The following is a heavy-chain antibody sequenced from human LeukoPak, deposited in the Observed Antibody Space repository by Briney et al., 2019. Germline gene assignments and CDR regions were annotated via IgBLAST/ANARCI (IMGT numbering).Heavy chain of an antibody. V-gene: IGHV4-39*07. CDR2: IYYSGST. J-gene: IGHJ3*02. D-gene: IGHD6-6*01. CDR1: GGSISSSSYY. Sequence: SETLSLTCTVSGGSISSSSYYWGCIRQPPGKGLECIGSIYYSGSTYYNPSLKSRVTISVDTSKNQFSLKLSSVTAADTAVYYCATLPRRVSDAFDIWGQGTMVTVSS. CDR3: ATLPRRVSDAFDI.